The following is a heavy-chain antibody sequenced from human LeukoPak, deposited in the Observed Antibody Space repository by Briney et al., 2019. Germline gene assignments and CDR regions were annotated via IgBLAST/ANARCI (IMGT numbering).Heavy chain of an antibody. J-gene: IGHJ6*02. V-gene: IGHV4-59*08. CDR1: GGSITSDY. Sequence: PSETLSLTCTVSGGSITSDYRSWIRQSPGKGLEWIGYFSYSGRTHYSPSLTSRVAISVDTSRNQLSLKLKSVTAADTAIYYCARADESLVYGMDVWGQGTTVIVSS. CDR3: ARADESLVYGMDV. CDR2: FSYSGRT.